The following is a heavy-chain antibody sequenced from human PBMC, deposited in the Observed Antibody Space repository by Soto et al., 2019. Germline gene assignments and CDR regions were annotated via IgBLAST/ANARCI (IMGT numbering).Heavy chain of an antibody. CDR1: GGSISSGGFY. J-gene: IGHJ4*02. CDR2: IFSIGGT. V-gene: IGHV4-31*03. D-gene: IGHD2-15*01. Sequence: SETLSLTCTVSGGSISSGGFYWSWIRQHPGKGLEFIGYIFSIGGTYYNPSLKSRVTISVDTSKNQFSLKLSSVTAADTAVYYCARGRRGYCSGGSCPSHPTSPRFDYWGQGTLVTVSS. CDR3: ARGRRGYCSGGSCPSHPTSPRFDY.